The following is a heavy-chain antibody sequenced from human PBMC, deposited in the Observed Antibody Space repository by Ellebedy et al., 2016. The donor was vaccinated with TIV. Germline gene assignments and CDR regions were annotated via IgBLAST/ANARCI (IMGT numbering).Heavy chain of an antibody. CDR2: VYHSGST. Sequence: SETLSLXCSVSNGSLSSGGYYWAWIRQPPGKGLEWIGSVYHSGSTYYNSSLKSRVTISVDSSNNQFSLKLTSVTAADTAVYYCARLGRITLFVRNPWFDPWGQGTLVTVSA. CDR1: NGSLSSGGYY. J-gene: IGHJ5*02. D-gene: IGHD3-3*01. V-gene: IGHV4-39*01. CDR3: ARLGRITLFVRNPWFDP.